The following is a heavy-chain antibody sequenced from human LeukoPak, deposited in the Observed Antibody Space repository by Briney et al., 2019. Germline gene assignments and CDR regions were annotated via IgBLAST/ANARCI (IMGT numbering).Heavy chain of an antibody. Sequence: ASVKVSCKASGYSFTTYGISWVRQAPGQGLEWMGGFDPEDGETIYAQKFQGRVTMTEDTSTDTAYMELSSLRSEDTAVYYCATETGQLVGYWGQGTLVTVSS. J-gene: IGHJ4*02. CDR3: ATETGQLVGY. CDR1: GYSFTTYG. D-gene: IGHD1-1*01. CDR2: FDPEDGET. V-gene: IGHV1-24*01.